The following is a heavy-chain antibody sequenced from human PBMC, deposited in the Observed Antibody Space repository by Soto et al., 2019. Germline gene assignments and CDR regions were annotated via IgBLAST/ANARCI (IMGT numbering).Heavy chain of an antibody. CDR3: AREDDGGDSLDV. CDR2: IYYSGST. D-gene: IGHD2-21*02. CDR1: GGSISSNSYY. Sequence: SETLSLTCTVSGGSISSNSYYWGWIRQPPGKGLEWIGSIYYSGSTYYNPSLKSRVTISVDTSKNQFSLNLNSVTAADTAVYFCAREDDGGDSLDVWGQGTTVTVSS. V-gene: IGHV4-39*02. J-gene: IGHJ6*02.